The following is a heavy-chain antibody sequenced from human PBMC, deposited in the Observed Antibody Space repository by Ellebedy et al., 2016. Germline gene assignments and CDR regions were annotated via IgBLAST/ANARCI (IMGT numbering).Heavy chain of an antibody. CDR3: ARGVGSGWFDP. Sequence: GGSLRLSCEGSGFAFSSFWMHWVRQAPGKGLVWVSRINPDGGVTTYADSVKGRFTISRDNAKNTVYLQLNSLRVEDSAVYYCARGVGSGWFDPWGQGTLVTVSS. V-gene: IGHV3-74*01. D-gene: IGHD2-15*01. CDR1: GFAFSSFW. J-gene: IGHJ5*02. CDR2: INPDGGVT.